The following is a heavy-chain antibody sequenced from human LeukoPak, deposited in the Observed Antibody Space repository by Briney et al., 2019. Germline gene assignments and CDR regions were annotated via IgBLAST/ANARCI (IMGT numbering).Heavy chain of an antibody. Sequence: SETLSLTCTVSGGSISSYYWSWIRQPPGKGLEWIGYIYYSGSTNYIPSLKSRVTISVDTSKNQFSLKLSSVTAADTAVYYCARKNRLPNDAFDIWGQGTMVTVSS. D-gene: IGHD4-11*01. V-gene: IGHV4-59*01. CDR3: ARKNRLPNDAFDI. CDR2: IYYSGST. J-gene: IGHJ3*02. CDR1: GGSISSYY.